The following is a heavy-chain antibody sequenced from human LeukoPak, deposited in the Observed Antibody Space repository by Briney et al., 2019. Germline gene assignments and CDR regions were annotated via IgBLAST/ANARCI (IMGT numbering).Heavy chain of an antibody. V-gene: IGHV3-7*02. J-gene: IGHJ4*02. CDR2: IKPDGSVI. CDR1: GFTFSNYW. D-gene: IGHD6-19*01. CDR3: ARVFGYSSGWFYFDY. Sequence: PGGSLRLSCAASGFTFSNYWMAWVRQAPGRGLEWVASIKPDGSVIYYGDSVKGRFTLSRDNTKNSLYLQMNSLRAEDTAVYYCARVFGYSSGWFYFDYWGQGTLVTVSS.